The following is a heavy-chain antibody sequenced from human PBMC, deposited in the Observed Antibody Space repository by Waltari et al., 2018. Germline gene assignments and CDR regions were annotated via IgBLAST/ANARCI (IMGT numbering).Heavy chain of an antibody. CDR3: ARDGPALVRNYFDY. Sequence: EVQLVESGGVLVQPGGSLRLSCTASGFTFVNSWMSWVRQAPGTGVQVVAYIKEDGTEEACLDSRKGRFTISRDDAKNSLHRQMNRLRSEDTAGYYRARDGPALVRNYFDYWGQGTRVTVSS. CDR2: IKEDGTEE. V-gene: IGHV3-7*05. J-gene: IGHJ4*02. D-gene: IGHD3-10*01. CDR1: GFTFVNSW.